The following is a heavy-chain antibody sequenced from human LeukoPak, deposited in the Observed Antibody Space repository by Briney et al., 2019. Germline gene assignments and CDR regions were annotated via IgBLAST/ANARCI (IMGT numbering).Heavy chain of an antibody. V-gene: IGHV3-11*01. J-gene: IGHJ4*02. CDR1: GFTFSDYN. CDR3: AKSEDYDILTGHIDY. Sequence: PGGSLRLSCAASGFTFSDYNMRWIRQAPGKGLEWVSSISRSGSTKYYADSVKGRFTISRDNAKNSLFLQMNSLGVEDMALYYCAKSEDYDILTGHIDYWGQGTLVTVSS. CDR2: ISRSGSTK. D-gene: IGHD3-9*01.